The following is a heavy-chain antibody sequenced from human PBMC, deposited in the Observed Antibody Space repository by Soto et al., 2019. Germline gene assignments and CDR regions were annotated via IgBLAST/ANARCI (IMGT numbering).Heavy chain of an antibody. D-gene: IGHD4-17*01. V-gene: IGHV1-8*01. CDR3: ARGHYGDDDAFDI. CDR1: GYTFTSHD. Sequence: QVQLVQSGAEVKKPGASVKVSGKASGYTFTSHDINWVRQATGQGLEWMGWMNPNGGNTGYAQKFQGRVTMTRNTSRSTAYMELSSLSSEDTAVYYCARGHYGDDDAFDIWGQGTMVTVSS. J-gene: IGHJ3*02. CDR2: MNPNGGNT.